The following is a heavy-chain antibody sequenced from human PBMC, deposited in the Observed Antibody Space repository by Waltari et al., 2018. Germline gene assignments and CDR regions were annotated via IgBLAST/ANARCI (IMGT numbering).Heavy chain of an antibody. Sequence: QVQLVQSGAEVKKPGASVKVSCKASGYTFTGYYMHWVRQAPGQGLEWMGWINPNSGGTNYAQKFQGRVTMTRDTSISTAYMELSRLRSDDTAVYYCAREQSLITIFGVVWGGDAFDIWGQGTMVTVSS. D-gene: IGHD3-3*01. CDR1: GYTFTGYY. CDR2: INPNSGGT. J-gene: IGHJ3*02. CDR3: AREQSLITIFGVVWGGDAFDI. V-gene: IGHV1-2*02.